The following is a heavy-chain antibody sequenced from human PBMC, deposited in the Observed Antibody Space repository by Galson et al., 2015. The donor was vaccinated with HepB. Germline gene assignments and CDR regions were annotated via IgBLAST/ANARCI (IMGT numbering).Heavy chain of an antibody. J-gene: IGHJ4*02. CDR3: ARHTRAVGATRGLGY. V-gene: IGHV5-10-1*01. D-gene: IGHD1-26*01. CDR2: IDPSDSYT. Sequence: QSGAEVKKPGESLRISCTGSGYSFTSYWISWVRQMPGKGLEWMGRIDPSDSYTNYSPSFQGHVTISADKSISTAYLQWSSLKASDTAMYYCARHTRAVGATRGLGYWGQGTLVTVSS. CDR1: GYSFTSYW.